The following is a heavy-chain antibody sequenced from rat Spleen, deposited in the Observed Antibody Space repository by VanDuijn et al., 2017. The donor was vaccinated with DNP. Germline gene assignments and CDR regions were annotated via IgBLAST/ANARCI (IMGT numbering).Heavy chain of an antibody. CDR1: DYSITSSHR. V-gene: IGHV3-3*01. J-gene: IGHJ1*01. D-gene: IGHD3-1*01. Sequence: EVRLQESGPGLVKPSQSLSLTCSVTDYSITSSHRWNWIRKFPGNKLEWMGYINSAGSTNYNPSLKSRISITRDTSKNQFFLQLNSVTTEDTATYYCARGYSTHYYWYFDLWGPGTMVTVSS. CDR3: ARGYSTHYYWYFDL. CDR2: INSAGST.